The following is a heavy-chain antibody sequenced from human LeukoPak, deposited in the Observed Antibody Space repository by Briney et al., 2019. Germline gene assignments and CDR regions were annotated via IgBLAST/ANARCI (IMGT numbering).Heavy chain of an antibody. J-gene: IGHJ3*02. V-gene: IGHV3-48*04. Sequence: GGSLRLSCAASGFTFSSYWMSWVRQAPGKGLEWVSYISSSGSTIYYADSVKGRFTISRDNAKNSLYLQMNSLRAEDTAVYYCAREIGPHDAFDIWGQGTMVTVSS. CDR1: GFTFSSYW. CDR3: AREIGPHDAFDI. CDR2: ISSSGSTI.